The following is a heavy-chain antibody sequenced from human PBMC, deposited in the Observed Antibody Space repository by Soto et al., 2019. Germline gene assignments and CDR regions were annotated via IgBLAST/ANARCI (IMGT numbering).Heavy chain of an antibody. CDR3: AKSPTMTTKVVDY. D-gene: IGHD4-17*01. Sequence: EVQLLESGGDLVQPGGSLRLSCVASGFTFSSYTMTSVRQAPGKGLEWVSVIYSSGDSTYYADSVKGRFTISRDNSKNTLYLQMNSLRADDTAVYYCAKSPTMTTKVVDYWGQGTPVTVSS. V-gene: IGHV3-23*01. J-gene: IGHJ4*02. CDR2: IYSSGDST. CDR1: GFTFSSYT.